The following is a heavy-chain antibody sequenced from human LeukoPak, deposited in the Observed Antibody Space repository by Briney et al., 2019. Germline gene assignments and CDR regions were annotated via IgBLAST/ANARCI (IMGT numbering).Heavy chain of an antibody. CDR2: MNPNSGNT. J-gene: IGHJ4*02. CDR1: GYTFTGYY. CDR3: ARGRTVRIAAAAYPLGY. Sequence: GASVKVSCKASGYTFTGYYMHWVRQAPGQGLEWMGWMNPNSGNTGYAQKFQGRVTMTRNTSISTAYMELSSLRSEDTAVYYCARGRTVRIAAAAYPLGYWGQGTLVTVSS. V-gene: IGHV1-8*02. D-gene: IGHD6-13*01.